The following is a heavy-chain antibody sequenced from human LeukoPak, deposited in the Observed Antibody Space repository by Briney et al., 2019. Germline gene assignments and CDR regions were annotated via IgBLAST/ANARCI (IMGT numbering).Heavy chain of an antibody. Sequence: PGGSLRLSCAASGFTFSSYAMHWVRQAPGKGLEWAAVISYDGSNKYYADSVKGRFTISRDNSKNTLYLQMNSLRAEDTAVYYCARDLKFIGIAAAGTDYWGQGTLVTVSS. J-gene: IGHJ4*02. V-gene: IGHV3-30-3*01. D-gene: IGHD6-13*01. CDR3: ARDLKFIGIAAAGTDY. CDR1: GFTFSSYA. CDR2: ISYDGSNK.